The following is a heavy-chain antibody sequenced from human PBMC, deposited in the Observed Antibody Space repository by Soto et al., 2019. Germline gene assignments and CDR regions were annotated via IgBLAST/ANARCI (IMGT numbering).Heavy chain of an antibody. J-gene: IGHJ5*02. CDR1: GFTFSSYA. D-gene: IGHD3-3*01. CDR2: ISGSGGST. Sequence: GGSLRLSCAASGFTFSSYAMSWVRQAPGKGLEWVSAISGSGGSTYYADSVKGRFTISRDNSKNTLYLQMNSLRAEDTAVYYCAKARWLHQITTWFDPWGQGTLVTVSS. CDR3: AKARWLHQITTWFDP. V-gene: IGHV3-23*01.